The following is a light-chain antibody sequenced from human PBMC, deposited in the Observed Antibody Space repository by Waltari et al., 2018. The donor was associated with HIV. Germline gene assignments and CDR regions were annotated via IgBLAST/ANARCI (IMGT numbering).Light chain of an antibody. CDR1: SPNIGSNT. CDR2: SNN. J-gene: IGLJ3*02. Sequence: QSVLTQPPSASGTPGQRVTISCSGSSPNIGSNTVNWYQQLPGTAPKLLIHSNNQRPSGVPDRFSGSKSGTSASLAINGLQSEDEADYYCAAWDDSLDGPVFGGGTKLTVL. V-gene: IGLV1-44*01. CDR3: AAWDDSLDGPV.